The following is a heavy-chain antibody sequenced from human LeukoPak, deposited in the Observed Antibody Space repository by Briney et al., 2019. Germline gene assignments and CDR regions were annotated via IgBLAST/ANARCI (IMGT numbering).Heavy chain of an antibody. V-gene: IGHV3-48*03. D-gene: IGHD2-15*01. CDR1: GFTFSSYE. CDR3: ARVAEVAAYFDY. J-gene: IGHJ4*02. Sequence: GGSLRLSCAASGFTFSSYEMNWVRQAPGKRLEWVPYISSSGSTIYYADSVKGRFTISRDNAKNSLYLQMNSLRAEDTAVYYCARVAEVAAYFDYWGQGTLVTASS. CDR2: ISSSGSTI.